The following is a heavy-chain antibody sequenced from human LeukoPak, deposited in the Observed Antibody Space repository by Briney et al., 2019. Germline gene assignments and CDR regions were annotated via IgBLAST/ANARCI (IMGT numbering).Heavy chain of an antibody. J-gene: IGHJ6*02. CDR1: GGTFSSYA. D-gene: IGHD5-12*01. V-gene: IGHV1-69*13. Sequence: ASVTVSCKASGGTFSSYAISWVRQAPGQGLEWMGGIIPIFGTANYAQKFQGRVTITADESTSTAYMELSSLRSEDTAVYYCAREGGYDRRSMDVWGQGTTVTVSS. CDR2: IIPIFGTA. CDR3: AREGGYDRRSMDV.